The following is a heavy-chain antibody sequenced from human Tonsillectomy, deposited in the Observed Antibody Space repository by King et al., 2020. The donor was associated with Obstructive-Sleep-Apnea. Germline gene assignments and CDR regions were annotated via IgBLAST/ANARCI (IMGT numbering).Heavy chain of an antibody. CDR3: ARNILTGYYNPFYYYYGMDV. D-gene: IGHD3-9*01. V-gene: IGHV3-48*01. CDR1: GFTFSSYS. J-gene: IGHJ6*02. Sequence: VQLVESGGGLVQPGGSLRLSCAASGFTFSSYSMNWVRQAPGKGLEWVSYISSSSTIYYADSVKGRFTISRDNDKNSLYLQMNSLRAEDTAVYYCARNILTGYYNPFYYYYGMDVWGQGTTVTVSS. CDR2: ISSSSTI.